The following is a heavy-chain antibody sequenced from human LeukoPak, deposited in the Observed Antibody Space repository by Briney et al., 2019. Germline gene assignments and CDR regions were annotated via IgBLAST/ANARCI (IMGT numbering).Heavy chain of an antibody. CDR3: ATDRYSGSYHTPFDY. V-gene: IGHV3-30*03. D-gene: IGHD1-26*01. CDR2: ISYDGSNK. CDR1: GFTFSSYG. Sequence: GGTLRLSCAASGFTFSSYGMHWVRQAPGKGLEWVAVISYDGSNKYYADSVKGRFTISRDNSKNTLYLQMNSLRAEDTAVYYCATDRYSGSYHTPFDYWGQGTLVTVSS. J-gene: IGHJ4*02.